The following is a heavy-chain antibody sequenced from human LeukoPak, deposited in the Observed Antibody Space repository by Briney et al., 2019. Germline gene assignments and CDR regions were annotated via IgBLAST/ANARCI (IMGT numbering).Heavy chain of an antibody. V-gene: IGHV1-2*02. D-gene: IGHD6-13*01. Sequence: ASVKVSCKASGYTFTGYYMHWVRQAPAQGLEGMGGINPNSGCTNIAQKFKGRVTKTRDTSISTAYMELSRLRSDDTAVYYCARDIPTAAGLRRESNFDYWGQGTLVTVSS. CDR1: GYTFTGYY. J-gene: IGHJ4*02. CDR2: INPNSGCT. CDR3: ARDIPTAAGLRRESNFDY.